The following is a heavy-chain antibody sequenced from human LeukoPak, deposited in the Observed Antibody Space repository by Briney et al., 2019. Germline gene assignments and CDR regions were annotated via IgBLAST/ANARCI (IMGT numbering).Heavy chain of an antibody. CDR2: INPSGGST. J-gene: IGHJ6*02. Sequence: ASVKVSCKASGYTFNSYYMHWVRQAPGQGLEWMGIINPSGGSTSYAQKFQGRVTMTRDTSTSTVYMELSSLRSENTAVYYCARIPIAAAGSPNYYYYGMDVWGQGTTVTVSS. CDR1: GYTFNSYY. CDR3: ARIPIAAAGSPNYYYYGMDV. V-gene: IGHV1-46*02. D-gene: IGHD6-13*01.